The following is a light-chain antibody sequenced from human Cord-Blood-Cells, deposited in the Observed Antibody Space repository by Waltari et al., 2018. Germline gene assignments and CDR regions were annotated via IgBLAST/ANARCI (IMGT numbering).Light chain of an antibody. V-gene: IGLV2-23*01. CDR2: EAS. Sequence: QSALPQPPSVSGSPGQSTTISGTGPTSAVGSYNLFSWSQQHPGTAPKLIIYEASKRPSGVSNRFSGTKSGNTASLTIAGLQAEDEADYYCCSYAGYVFGTGAKVTVL. CDR1: TSAVGSYNL. J-gene: IGLJ1*01. CDR3: CSYAGYV.